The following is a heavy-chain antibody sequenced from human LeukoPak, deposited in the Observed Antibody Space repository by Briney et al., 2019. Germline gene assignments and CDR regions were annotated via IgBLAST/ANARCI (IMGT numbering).Heavy chain of an antibody. Sequence: KASETLSLTCTVSGGSISSYYWSWIRQPPGKGLEWIGYIYYSGSTNYNPSLKSRVTISVDTSKNQFSLKLSSVTAADTAVYYCARYSYGRYYFDYWGQGTLVTVSS. V-gene: IGHV4-59*08. CDR2: IYYSGST. J-gene: IGHJ4*02. CDR1: GGSISSYY. CDR3: ARYSYGRYYFDY. D-gene: IGHD5-18*01.